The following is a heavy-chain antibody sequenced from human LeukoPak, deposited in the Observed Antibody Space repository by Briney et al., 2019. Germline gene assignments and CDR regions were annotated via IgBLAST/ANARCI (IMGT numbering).Heavy chain of an antibody. D-gene: IGHD3-16*01. CDR2: IKPSGGTT. J-gene: IGHJ4*02. CDR1: GYTFSSYY. Sequence: ASVKVSCKASGYTFSSYYLHWVRQAPGQGLEWMGVIKPSGGTTTYAQKFQGRVTMTRDTSTSTVYMEVSSLRSEDTAVYYCTRELGGSHNDYWGQGTLVTVSS. V-gene: IGHV1-46*01. CDR3: TRELGGSHNDY.